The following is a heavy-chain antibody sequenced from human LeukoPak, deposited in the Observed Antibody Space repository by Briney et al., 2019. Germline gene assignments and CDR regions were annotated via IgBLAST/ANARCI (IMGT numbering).Heavy chain of an antibody. V-gene: IGHV3-48*03. CDR1: GFSFSSYE. CDR2: ISSSGSTI. Sequence: GGSLRLSCAASGFSFSSYEMNWVRQAPGKGLEWVSYISSSGSTIYHADSVKGRFTISRDNAENSLYLQMNSLRAEDTAVYYCARDYYGSGMNDYWGQGTLVTVSS. CDR3: ARDYYGSGMNDY. J-gene: IGHJ4*02. D-gene: IGHD3-10*01.